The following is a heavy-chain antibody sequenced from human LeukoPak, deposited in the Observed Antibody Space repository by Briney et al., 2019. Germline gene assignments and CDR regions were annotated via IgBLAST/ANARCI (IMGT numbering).Heavy chain of an antibody. CDR2: IYPGASDT. CDR3: TRQGRY. V-gene: IGHV5-51*01. J-gene: IGHJ4*02. CDR1: EYSFTSYW. Sequence: GDSLKISCKASEYSFTSYWIGWVRQMPGKGLEWMGVIYPGASDTRYSPSFQGQVTMSADKSITTAYLQWGSLKASDTAMYYCTRQGRYWGQGTRVTVSS.